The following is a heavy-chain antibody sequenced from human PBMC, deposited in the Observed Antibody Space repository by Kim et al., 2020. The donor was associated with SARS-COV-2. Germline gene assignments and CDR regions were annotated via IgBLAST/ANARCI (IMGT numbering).Heavy chain of an antibody. V-gene: IGHV4-59*01. J-gene: IGHJ5*02. CDR2: IYYSGST. Sequence: SETLSLTCTVSGGSISSYYWSWIRQPPGKGLEWIGYIYYSGSTNYNPSLKSRVTISVDTSKNQFSLKLSSVTAADTAVYYCAGASFPIRFDPWRQGTLVT. CDR3: AGASFPIRFDP. D-gene: IGHD2-21*01. CDR1: GGSISSYY.